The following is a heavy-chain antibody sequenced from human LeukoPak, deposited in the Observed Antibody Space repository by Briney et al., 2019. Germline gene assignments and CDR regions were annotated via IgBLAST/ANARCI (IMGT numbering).Heavy chain of an antibody. J-gene: IGHJ4*02. Sequence: GGCLRLSCAASGFTFSGHAMSWVRQAPGKGLECVSSMIGSGGSTYYADSVDGRFAISRDNSKNTQSLQMNSLRADDTAVYYCAKWESSGYYCDPAWGQGTLVTVYS. CDR1: GFTFSGHA. V-gene: IGHV3-23*01. CDR3: AKWESSGYYCDPA. CDR2: MIGSGGST. D-gene: IGHD3-22*01.